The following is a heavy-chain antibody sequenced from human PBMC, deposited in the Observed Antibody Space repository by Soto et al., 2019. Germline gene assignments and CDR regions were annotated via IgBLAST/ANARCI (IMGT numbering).Heavy chain of an antibody. D-gene: IGHD5-12*01. CDR3: AKDSGDGYNLVSGPFDI. J-gene: IGHJ3*02. CDR2: ISGSGGST. Sequence: GGSLRLSCAASGFTFSSYAMSWVRQAPGKGLEWVSAISGSGGSTYYADSVKGRFTISRDNSKNTLYLQMNSLRAEDTAVYYCAKDSGDGYNLVSGPFDIWGQGTMVTVSS. V-gene: IGHV3-23*01. CDR1: GFTFSSYA.